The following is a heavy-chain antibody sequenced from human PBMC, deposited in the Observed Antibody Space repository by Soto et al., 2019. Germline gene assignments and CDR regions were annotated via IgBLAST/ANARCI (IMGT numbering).Heavy chain of an antibody. CDR3: ARGSLC. CDR1: GLSVSSND. J-gene: IGHJ4*01. V-gene: IGHV3-66*01. CDR2: IYSADNT. Sequence: HPGGSLRLSCAASGLSVSSNDMSWVRQAPGKGLECVSIIYSADNTFYVDSVKGRFIISRDNSKNTVYLQMNSLRADDTAVYYCARGSLCWGQGTPVTGSS.